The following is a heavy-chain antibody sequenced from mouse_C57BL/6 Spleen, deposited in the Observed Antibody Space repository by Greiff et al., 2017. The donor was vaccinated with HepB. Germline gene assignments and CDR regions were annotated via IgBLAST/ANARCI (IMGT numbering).Heavy chain of an antibody. J-gene: IGHJ3*01. CDR3: ARIYDYDGAWFAY. CDR2: IWSGGST. Sequence: QVQLKESGPGLVQPSQSLSITCTVSGFSLTSYGVHWVRQSPGKGLEWLGVIWSGGSTDYNAAFISRLSISKDNSKSQVFFKMNSLQADDTAIYYCARIYDYDGAWFAYWGQGTLVTVSA. CDR1: GFSLTSYG. V-gene: IGHV2-2*01. D-gene: IGHD2-4*01.